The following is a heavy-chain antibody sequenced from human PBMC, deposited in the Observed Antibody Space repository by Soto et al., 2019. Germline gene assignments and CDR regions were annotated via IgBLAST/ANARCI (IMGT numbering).Heavy chain of an antibody. CDR3: ASKVPDYGGNWYFDY. CDR2: IIPIFGTA. D-gene: IGHD4-17*01. J-gene: IGHJ4*02. CDR1: GGAFSSYA. Sequence: SVKVSCKASGGAFSSYAISWVRQAPGQGLEWMGGIIPIFGTANYAQKFQGRVTITADESTSTAYMELSSLRSEDTAVYYCASKVPDYGGNWYFDYWGQGTQVTVSS. V-gene: IGHV1-69*13.